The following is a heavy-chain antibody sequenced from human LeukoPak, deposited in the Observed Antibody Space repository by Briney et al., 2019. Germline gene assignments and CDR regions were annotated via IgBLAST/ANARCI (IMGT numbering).Heavy chain of an antibody. CDR1: GGSISSYY. J-gene: IGHJ3*02. D-gene: IGHD2-2*01. CDR2: IYYSGST. CDR3: ARDRRVVPAAMEAFDI. Sequence: SETLSLTCTVSGGSISSYYWSWIRQPPGKGLEWIGYIYYSGSTNYNPSLKSRVTISVDTSKNQFSLKLSSVTAADTAVYYCARDRRVVPAAMEAFDIWGQGTMVTVSS. V-gene: IGHV4-59*01.